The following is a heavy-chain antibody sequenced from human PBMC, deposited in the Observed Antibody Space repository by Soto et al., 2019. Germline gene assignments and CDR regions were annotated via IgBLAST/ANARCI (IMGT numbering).Heavy chain of an antibody. J-gene: IGHJ4*02. Sequence: SETLSLTCTVPGGSIRSSSYYWGWIRQPPGKGLEWIGSIYSSGSTYYNPSLKSRVTISVDTSKNQFSLKLSSVTAADTAVYYCARAPGTAAAGTEVYFDYWGQGALVTVSS. CDR1: GGSIRSSSYY. D-gene: IGHD6-13*01. V-gene: IGHV4-39*01. CDR2: IYSSGST. CDR3: ARAPGTAAAGTEVYFDY.